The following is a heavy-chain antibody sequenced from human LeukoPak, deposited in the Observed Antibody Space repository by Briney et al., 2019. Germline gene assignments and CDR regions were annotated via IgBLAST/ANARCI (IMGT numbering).Heavy chain of an antibody. CDR2: IYNTGRT. D-gene: IGHD1-26*01. CDR3: ARQGELAIDY. CDR1: GGSITNYY. Sequence: PSETLSLTCSVSGGSITNYYWSWIRQSPGKGLEWIGFIYNTGRTNYNPSLQSRVTMSIDTSKNQFSLKQSSVTAADTAVYYCARQGELAIDYWGQGTLVTVSS. J-gene: IGHJ4*02. V-gene: IGHV4-59*08.